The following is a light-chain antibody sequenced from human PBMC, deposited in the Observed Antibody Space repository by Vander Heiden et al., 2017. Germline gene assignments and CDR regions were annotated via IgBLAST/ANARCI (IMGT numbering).Light chain of an antibody. Sequence: QSALTQPASVSGSPGQSITISCTGTSNDVGGYNYVSWYQQHPGKAPKVIIYEVTNRPSGVSSRLSGFKSGNTASLTISGLQAEDEADYYCSSYTSSSTVIFGGGTKLTVL. CDR1: SNDVGGYNY. J-gene: IGLJ2*01. V-gene: IGLV2-14*01. CDR2: EVT. CDR3: SSYTSSSTVI.